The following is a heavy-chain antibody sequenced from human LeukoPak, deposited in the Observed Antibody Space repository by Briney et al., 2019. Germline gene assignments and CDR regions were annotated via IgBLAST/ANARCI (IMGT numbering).Heavy chain of an antibody. D-gene: IGHD1-26*01. V-gene: IGHV4-39*02. J-gene: IGHJ4*02. CDR1: GGSISSSSYY. CDR3: ARRSKTYTGTYQMPFDY. Sequence: SETLSLTCTVSGGSISSSSYYWGWIRQPPGRGLEWIGSIYYSGSTYYNPSLKSRVTISVDTSENHFSLKLKSVTAADTTVYYCARRSKTYTGTYQMPFDYWGQGTLVAVSS. CDR2: IYYSGST.